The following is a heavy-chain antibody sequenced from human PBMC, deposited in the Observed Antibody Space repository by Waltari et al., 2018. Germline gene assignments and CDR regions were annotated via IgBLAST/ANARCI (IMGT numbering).Heavy chain of an antibody. CDR2: ISYDGSNK. CDR3: ARELDYYYMDV. Sequence: QVQLVESGGGVVQPGRSLRLSCAASGFTFSSYAMHWVRQAPGKGLGWVAVISYDGSNKYYADSVKGRFTISRDNSKNTLYLQMNSLRAEDTAVYYCARELDYYYMDVWGKGTTVTVSS. J-gene: IGHJ6*03. CDR1: GFTFSSYA. V-gene: IGHV3-30-3*01.